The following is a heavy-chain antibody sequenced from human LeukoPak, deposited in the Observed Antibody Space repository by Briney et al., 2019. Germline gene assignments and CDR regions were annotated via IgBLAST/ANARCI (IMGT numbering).Heavy chain of an antibody. D-gene: IGHD2-15*01. V-gene: IGHV5-51*01. J-gene: IGHJ4*02. CDR3: ARRMCNGGCCFYFDS. CDR1: GYSFTTYW. CDR2: IYPGDSDT. Sequence: GASLKISCKASGYSFTTYWIGWVRQMPGKGLELMGIIYPGDSDTRYRPSFQGQVTISAAKSISTAYLQWSSLKASDTAMYYCARRMCNGGCCFYFDSGGQGTLVTVP.